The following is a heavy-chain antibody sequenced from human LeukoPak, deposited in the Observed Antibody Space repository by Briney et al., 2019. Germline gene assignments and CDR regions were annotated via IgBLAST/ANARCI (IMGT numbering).Heavy chain of an antibody. J-gene: IGHJ3*02. CDR1: GYTFTSYG. D-gene: IGHD6-19*01. CDR2: ISAYNGNT. Sequence: ASVKVSCKASGYTFTSYGISWVRQAPGQGLEWMGWISAYNGNTNYAQKLQGRVTMTTDTSTSTAYMELRSLRSDDTAVYYCARGREFEQWPHAFDIWGQGTMVTVSS. V-gene: IGHV1-18*01. CDR3: ARGREFEQWPHAFDI.